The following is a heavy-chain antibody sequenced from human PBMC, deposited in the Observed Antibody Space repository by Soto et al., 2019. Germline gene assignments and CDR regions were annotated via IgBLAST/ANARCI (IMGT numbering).Heavy chain of an antibody. CDR2: IKQGGSAK. D-gene: IGHD3-3*01. CDR1: GFTFSNYW. CDR3: VPDFWTGDYPLRSTDY. Sequence: EVQLVESGGGLVQPGGSLRLSCAASGFTFSNYWMSWVRQAPGKGLEWVANIKQGGSAKYYVDSVKGRFTISRDNAKNSLYLQMNNLRAEDTAVYWCVPDFWTGDYPLRSTDYWGQGTLVTVSS. V-gene: IGHV3-7*03. J-gene: IGHJ4*02.